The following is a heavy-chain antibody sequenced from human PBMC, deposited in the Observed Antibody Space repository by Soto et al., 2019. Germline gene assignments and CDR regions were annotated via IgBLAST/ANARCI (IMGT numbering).Heavy chain of an antibody. J-gene: IGHJ3*02. CDR2: ISWNSGSI. Sequence: GGSLRLSCAASGFTFDDYAMHWVRQAPGKGLEWVSGISWNSGSIGYADSVKGRFTISRDNAKNSLYLQMNSLRAEDTALYYCAKDQEMAFNAFDIWGQGTMVTVSS. CDR1: GFTFDDYA. V-gene: IGHV3-9*01. CDR3: AKDQEMAFNAFDI.